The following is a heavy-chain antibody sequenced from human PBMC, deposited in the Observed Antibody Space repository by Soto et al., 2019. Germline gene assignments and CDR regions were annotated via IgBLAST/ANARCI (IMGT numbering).Heavy chain of an antibody. Sequence: EVQLVESGGGLVQPGGSLRLSCAASGFTFSSYSMNWVRQAPGKGLEWVSYISSSSSTIYYADSVKGRFTISRDNAKNSLYLQMNSLRAEDTAVYYCARTNQKFGGNRYGWDYFDYWGQGTLVTVSS. J-gene: IGHJ4*02. CDR2: ISSSSSTI. CDR1: GFTFSSYS. CDR3: ARTNQKFGGNRYGWDYFDY. D-gene: IGHD3-16*01. V-gene: IGHV3-48*01.